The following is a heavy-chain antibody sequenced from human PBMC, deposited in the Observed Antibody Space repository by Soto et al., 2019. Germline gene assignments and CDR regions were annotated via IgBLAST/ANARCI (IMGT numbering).Heavy chain of an antibody. CDR3: AKDRDIVVVPAASASDY. V-gene: IGHV3-23*01. J-gene: IGHJ4*02. D-gene: IGHD2-2*01. CDR2: ISGSGGST. Sequence: PGGSLRLSCAASGFTYSSYAMSWVRTAPGKGLEWVSAISGSGGSTYYADSVKGRFTISRDNSKNTLYLQMNSLRAEDTAVYYCAKDRDIVVVPAASASDYWGQGTLVTVSS. CDR1: GFTYSSYA.